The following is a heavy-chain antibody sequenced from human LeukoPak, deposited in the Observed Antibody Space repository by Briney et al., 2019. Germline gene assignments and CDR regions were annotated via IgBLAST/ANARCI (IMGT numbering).Heavy chain of an antibody. CDR3: ARDYDSSGYDAFDI. Sequence: ASVKVSCKASGYTFTSYGISWVRQAPGQGLEWMGWISAYNGNTNYAQKLQGRVTMTTDTSTSTVYMELSSLRSEDTAVYYCARDYDSSGYDAFDIWGQGTMVTVSS. CDR1: GYTFTSYG. V-gene: IGHV1-18*01. CDR2: ISAYNGNT. D-gene: IGHD3-22*01. J-gene: IGHJ3*02.